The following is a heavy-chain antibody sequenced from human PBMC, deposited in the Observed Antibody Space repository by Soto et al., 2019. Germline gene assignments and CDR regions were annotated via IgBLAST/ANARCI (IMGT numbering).Heavy chain of an antibody. CDR1: GYTFTHYY. CDR3: ARPPFPGCINGVCYPCDH. Sequence: QVQLVQSGAEVKKPGASVKVSCKASGYTFTHYYIHWVRQAPGQGLEWMGMINPSGGSTDYAQKCKGRGTMTTDTSTTTVYMELSSLRSDDTAVYYCARPPFPGCINGVCYPCDHWGQGTLVTVSS. J-gene: IGHJ4*02. D-gene: IGHD2-8*01. CDR2: INPSGGST. V-gene: IGHV1-46*01.